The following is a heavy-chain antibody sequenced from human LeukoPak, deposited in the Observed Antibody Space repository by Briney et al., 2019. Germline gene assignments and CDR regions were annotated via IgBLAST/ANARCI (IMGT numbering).Heavy chain of an antibody. D-gene: IGHD3-10*01. J-gene: IGHJ4*02. CDR3: ARAKYYYGSGSYGSLDY. CDR2: IYYSGST. V-gene: IGHV4-59*12. Sequence: SETLSLTCTVSGGSISSYYWSWIRQPPGKGLEWIGYIYYSGSTYYNPSLKSRVTISVDTSKNQFSLKLSSVTAADTAVYYCARAKYYYGSGSYGSLDYWGQGTPVTVSS. CDR1: GGSISSYY.